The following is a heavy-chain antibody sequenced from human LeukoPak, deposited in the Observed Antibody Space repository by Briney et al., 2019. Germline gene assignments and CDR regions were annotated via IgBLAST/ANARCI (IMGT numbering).Heavy chain of an antibody. J-gene: IGHJ4*02. CDR3: ARDHTIAAADY. D-gene: IGHD6-13*01. V-gene: IGHV3-7*03. CDR2: IKQDGSEE. Sequence: PGGSLRLSCAASGFTFSSYWMSWVRQAPGKGLEWVANIKQDGSEEYYVDSVKGRFTISRDNAKNSLYLQMNSLRAEDTAVYYCARDHTIAAADYWGQGTLVTVSS. CDR1: GFTFSSYW.